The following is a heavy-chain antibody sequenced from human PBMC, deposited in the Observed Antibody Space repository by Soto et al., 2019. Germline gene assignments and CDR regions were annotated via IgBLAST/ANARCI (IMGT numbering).Heavy chain of an antibody. CDR3: ARGRHQHYYGSGYYYGLDV. V-gene: IGHV4-34*01. CDR1: GGSFSGYY. CDR2: INHSGST. Sequence: QVQLQQWGAGLLKPSETLSLTCAVYGGSFSGYYWSWIRQPPGKGLEWIGEINHSGSTNYNPSLXSRDTLSIDTXXTXSXXKLSSVAAADTAVYYCARGRHQHYYGSGYYYGLDVWGQGTTVTVSS. J-gene: IGHJ6*02. D-gene: IGHD3-10*01.